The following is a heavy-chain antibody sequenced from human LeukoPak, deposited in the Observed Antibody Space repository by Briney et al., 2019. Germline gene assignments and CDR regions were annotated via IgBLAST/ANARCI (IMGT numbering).Heavy chain of an antibody. V-gene: IGHV4-59*01. CDR3: ARGYQLLFSRSYWYFDL. CDR2: IYCSGST. D-gene: IGHD2-2*01. J-gene: IGHJ2*01. CDR1: GGSISSYY. Sequence: SETLSLTCTVSGGSISSYYWSWIRQPPGKGLEWIGYIYCSGSTNYNPSLKSRVTISVDTSKNQFSLKLSSATAADTAVYYCARGYQLLFSRSYWYFDLWGRGTLVTVSS.